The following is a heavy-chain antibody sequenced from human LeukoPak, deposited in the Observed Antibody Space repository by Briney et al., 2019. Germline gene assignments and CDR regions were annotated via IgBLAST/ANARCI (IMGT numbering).Heavy chain of an antibody. CDR2: LSGSGGRT. V-gene: IGHV3-23*01. J-gene: IGHJ6*03. Sequence: GGSLRLSCAASGFIFSSYAMSWVRQVPGKGLEWVSTLSGSGGRTYYADSVKGRFTISRDNSKNTLYLQMNSLRAEDTAVYYCARDHRGSGSRYYYYYMDVWGKGTTVTISS. CDR3: ARDHRGSGSRYYYYYMDV. D-gene: IGHD3-10*01. CDR1: GFIFSSYA.